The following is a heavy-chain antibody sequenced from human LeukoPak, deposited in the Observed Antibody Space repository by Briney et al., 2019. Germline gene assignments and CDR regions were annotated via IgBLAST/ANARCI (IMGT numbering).Heavy chain of an antibody. D-gene: IGHD4-11*01. CDR2: LYYSGST. V-gene: IGHV4-61*08. Sequence: NPSETLSLTCTVSGVSISSRGYYWGWIRQPPGKGLEWIGYLYYSGSTNYNPSLKSRVTISVDTSKNQFSLKLNSVTAADTAVYYCARAQGDYNFDYWGQGTLVTVSS. CDR1: GVSISSRGYY. J-gene: IGHJ4*02. CDR3: ARAQGDYNFDY.